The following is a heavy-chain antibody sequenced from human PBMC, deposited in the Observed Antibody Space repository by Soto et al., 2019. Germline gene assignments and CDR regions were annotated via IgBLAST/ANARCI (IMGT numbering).Heavy chain of an antibody. V-gene: IGHV3-21*01. CDR2: ITSSSSSSYI. CDR3: ARDLQMATIRGGDY. D-gene: IGHD5-12*01. CDR1: GFTFSTYS. Sequence: EVQLVESGGGLVKPGGSLRLSCADFGFTFSTYSMNWVRQAPGKGLEWVSSITSSSSSSYIYYADSVKGRFTISRDNAKNSLYLQMNSLRAEDTAVYYCARDLQMATIRGGDYWGQGTLVTVSS. J-gene: IGHJ4*02.